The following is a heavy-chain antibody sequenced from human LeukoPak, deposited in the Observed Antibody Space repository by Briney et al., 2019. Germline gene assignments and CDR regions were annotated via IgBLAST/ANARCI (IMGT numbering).Heavy chain of an antibody. J-gene: IGHJ5*02. CDR3: ARVESYDFWRRFDP. CDR1: GYTLTELS. CDR2: FDPEDGET. Sequence: ASVKVSCKVSGYTLTELSMHWVRQAPGKGLEWMGGFDPEDGETIYAQKFQGRVTMTEDTSTDTAYMELSSLRSEDTAVYYCARVESYDFWRRFDPWGQGTLVTVSS. D-gene: IGHD3-3*01. V-gene: IGHV1-24*01.